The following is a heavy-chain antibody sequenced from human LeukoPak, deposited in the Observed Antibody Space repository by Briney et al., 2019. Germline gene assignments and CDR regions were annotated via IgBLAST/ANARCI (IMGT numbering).Heavy chain of an antibody. CDR1: GGSISSSSYY. J-gene: IGHJ6*03. D-gene: IGHD3-10*01. V-gene: IGHV4-39*01. CDR3: ASVRRGFGESSKYYAYYYMHV. Sequence: SETLSLTCTVSGGSISSSSYYWGWIRQPPGKGLEWIGNIYYSGSTYYNPSLKSRVTISVDTSNNQFSLKLSAVTAADTAVYYCASVRRGFGESSKYYAYYYMHVWGNGTTVTIAS. CDR2: IYYSGST.